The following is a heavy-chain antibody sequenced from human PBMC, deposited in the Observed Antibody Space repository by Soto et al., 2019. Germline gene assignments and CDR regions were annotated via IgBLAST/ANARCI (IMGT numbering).Heavy chain of an antibody. CDR2: IHYSGRT. J-gene: IGHJ5*01. V-gene: IGHV4-59*12. CDR3: VRVGVGIGNHFDS. D-gene: IGHD1-26*01. CDR1: NGSISGFY. Sequence: SETLSLTCSVSNGSISGFYWTWIRQPPGKILGWIGYIHYSGRTDYNPSLTSRATMSVDTSKNQFSLNLKSITAADTAVYYCVRVGVGIGNHFDSWGRGTLVTVSS.